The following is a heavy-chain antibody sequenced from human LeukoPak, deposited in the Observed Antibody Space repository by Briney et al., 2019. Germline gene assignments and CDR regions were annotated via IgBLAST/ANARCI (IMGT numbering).Heavy chain of an antibody. Sequence: GGSLRLSCAASGFTFSSYGMHWVRQAPGKGLEWVAVIWYDGSNKYYADSVKGRFTISRDNSKNTLYLQMNSLRAEDTAVYYCARDRVGDYCGSGSYYYGMDVWGQGTTVTVAS. D-gene: IGHD3-10*01. CDR2: IWYDGSNK. CDR1: GFTFSSYG. J-gene: IGHJ6*02. V-gene: IGHV3-33*01. CDR3: ARDRVGDYCGSGSYYYGMDV.